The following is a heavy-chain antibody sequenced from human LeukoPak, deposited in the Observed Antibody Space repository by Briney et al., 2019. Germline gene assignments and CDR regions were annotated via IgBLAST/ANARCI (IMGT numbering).Heavy chain of an antibody. Sequence: ASVKVSCKASGYTFTSYYMHWVQQAPGQGLEWMGIINPSGGSTSYAQKFQGRVTMTRDMSTSTVYMELSSLRSEDTAVYYCARDPQAYCGGDCYDAFDIWGQGTMVTVSS. V-gene: IGHV1-46*01. CDR2: INPSGGST. D-gene: IGHD2-21*02. J-gene: IGHJ3*02. CDR3: ARDPQAYCGGDCYDAFDI. CDR1: GYTFTSYY.